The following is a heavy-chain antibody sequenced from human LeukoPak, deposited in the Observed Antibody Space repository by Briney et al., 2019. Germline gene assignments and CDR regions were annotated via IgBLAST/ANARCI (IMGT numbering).Heavy chain of an antibody. J-gene: IGHJ4*02. D-gene: IGHD2-15*01. Sequence: SETQSLTCAVYGGSFSGYYWSWIRQPPGKGLEWIGEINHSGSTNYNPSLKSRVTISVDTSKNQFSLKLSSVTAADTAVYYCARVRIYYFDYWGQGTLVTVSS. CDR3: ARVRIYYFDY. V-gene: IGHV4-34*01. CDR1: GGSFSGYY. CDR2: INHSGST.